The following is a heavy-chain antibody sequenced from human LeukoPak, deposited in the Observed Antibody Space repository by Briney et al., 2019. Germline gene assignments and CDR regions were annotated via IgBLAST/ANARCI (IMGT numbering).Heavy chain of an antibody. J-gene: IGHJ5*02. Sequence: GASVKVSCKTSGYTFTSSGISWVRQAPGQGLEWMGWISGYNGYTKSAQNLQGRVTMTTDTSTNTAYMELRSLISDDTAVYYCARDSGRGSYYPNWFDPWGQGTLVTASS. CDR3: ARDSGRGSYYPNWFDP. CDR1: GYTFTSSG. V-gene: IGHV1-18*01. D-gene: IGHD1-26*01. CDR2: ISGYNGYT.